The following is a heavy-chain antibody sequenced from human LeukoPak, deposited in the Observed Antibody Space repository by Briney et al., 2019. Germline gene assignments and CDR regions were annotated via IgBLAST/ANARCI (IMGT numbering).Heavy chain of an antibody. CDR3: ARPKYDFWSGSSVDAFDI. CDR2: INPNSGGT. D-gene: IGHD3-3*01. J-gene: IGHJ3*02. CDR1: GYTFTGYY. Sequence: GASVKVSCKASGYTFTGYYMRWVRQAPGQGLEWMGWINPNSGGTNYAQKFQGRVTMTRDTSISTAYMELSRLRSDDTAVYYCARPKYDFWSGSSVDAFDIWGQGTVVTVSS. V-gene: IGHV1-2*02.